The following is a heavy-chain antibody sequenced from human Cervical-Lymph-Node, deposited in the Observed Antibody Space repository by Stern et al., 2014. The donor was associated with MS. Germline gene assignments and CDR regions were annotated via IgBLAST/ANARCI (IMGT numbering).Heavy chain of an antibody. CDR1: GYTFTGSF. D-gene: IGHD3-3*01. J-gene: IGHJ3*01. CDR2: INPKSGAT. Sequence: VQLVESGAEVKKPGASLKVSCKTSGYTFTGSFMYWVRQAPGQGLEGMGRINPKSGATDYAEKFEGRLTLTRDTSISTAYMEVSGLTSADTAVYYCARGPKFGAFDVWGQGTLVTISA. V-gene: IGHV1-2*06. CDR3: ARGPKFGAFDV.